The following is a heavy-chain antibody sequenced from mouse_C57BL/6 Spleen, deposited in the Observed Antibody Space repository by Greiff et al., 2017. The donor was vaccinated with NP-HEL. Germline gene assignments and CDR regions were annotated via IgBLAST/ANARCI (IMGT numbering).Heavy chain of an antibody. V-gene: IGHV5-17*01. CDR3: ARDAYYSNPYYAMDY. Sequence: EVKLVESGGGLVKPGGSLKLSCAASGFTFSDYGMHWVRQAPEKGLEWVAYISSGSSTIYYADTVKGRFTISRDNAKNTLFLQLTRLRSEDTAMYYCARDAYYSNPYYAMDYWGQGTSVTVSS. CDR1: GFTFSDYG. D-gene: IGHD2-5*01. J-gene: IGHJ4*01. CDR2: ISSGSSTI.